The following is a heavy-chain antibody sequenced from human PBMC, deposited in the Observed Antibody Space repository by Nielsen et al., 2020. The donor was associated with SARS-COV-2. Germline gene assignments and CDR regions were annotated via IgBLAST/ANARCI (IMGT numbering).Heavy chain of an antibody. CDR1: GFTFSSYG. CDR3: AREVYGGKGGSFDY. CDR2: IWYDGSNK. Sequence: GESLKTSCAASGFTFSSYGMHWVRQAPGKGLEWVAVIWYDGSNKYYADSVKGRFTISRDNSKNTLYLQMNSLRAEDTAVYYCAREVYGGKGGSFDYWGQGTLVTASS. D-gene: IGHD4-23*01. J-gene: IGHJ4*02. V-gene: IGHV3-33*01.